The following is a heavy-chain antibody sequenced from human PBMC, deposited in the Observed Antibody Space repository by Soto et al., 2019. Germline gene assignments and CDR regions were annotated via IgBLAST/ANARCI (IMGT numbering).Heavy chain of an antibody. CDR2: ISGSGGST. J-gene: IGHJ4*02. Sequence: EVQLLESGGGLVQPGGSLRLSCAASGFTFSSYAMSWVRQAPGKGLEWVSAISGSGGSTYHADSVKARFTISRDNSKNTLYLQMNSLRAEDTAVYYCAKEYEYSSGWERIDYWGQGTLVTVSS. V-gene: IGHV3-23*01. CDR1: GFTFSSYA. D-gene: IGHD6-19*01. CDR3: AKEYEYSSGWERIDY.